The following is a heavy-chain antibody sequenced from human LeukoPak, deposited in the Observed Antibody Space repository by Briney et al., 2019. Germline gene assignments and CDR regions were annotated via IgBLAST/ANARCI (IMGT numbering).Heavy chain of an antibody. J-gene: IGHJ5*02. CDR1: GYTVTSYG. D-gene: IGHD3-10*01. CDR2: TSAYIVNT. Sequence: GASGKVSCKASGYTVTSYGISWVRQAPGQGLEGRGWTSAYIVNTDYAQKLQGRVTMTTATSTSTAYMELRSLRSDDTAVYYCARAPRVGTMVRGGWFDPWGQGTLVTVSS. V-gene: IGHV1-18*01. CDR3: ARAPRVGTMVRGGWFDP.